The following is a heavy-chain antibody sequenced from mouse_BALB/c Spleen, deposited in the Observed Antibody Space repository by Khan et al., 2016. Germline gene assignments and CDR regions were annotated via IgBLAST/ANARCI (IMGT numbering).Heavy chain of an antibody. CDR1: GFTFSSYA. CDR3: TPITAATGY. Sequence: EVELVESGGGLVKPGGSLKLSCEASGFTFSSYAMSWVRQTPEKRLEWVASINSGGDTYYADSVKGRFTISRDNARHILYLQMSSLMSEDTAIYYWTPITAATGYWGQGTTLTVSS. J-gene: IGHJ2*01. D-gene: IGHD1-2*01. V-gene: IGHV5-6-5*01. CDR2: INSGGDT.